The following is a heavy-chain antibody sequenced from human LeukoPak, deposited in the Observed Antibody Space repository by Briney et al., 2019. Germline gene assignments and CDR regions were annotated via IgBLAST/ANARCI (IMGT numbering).Heavy chain of an antibody. D-gene: IGHD5-24*01. CDR3: ARRYGRSRDGYNF. J-gene: IGHJ4*02. CDR2: IYYSGST. CDR1: GGSIGSSSYY. Sequence: KPSETLSLTCTVSGGSIGSSSYYWGWIRQPPGKGLEWIGSIYYSGSTNYNPSLKSRVTISVDTSKNQFSLKLSSVTAADTAVYYCARRYGRSRDGYNFGGQGALVTVSS. V-gene: IGHV4-39*07.